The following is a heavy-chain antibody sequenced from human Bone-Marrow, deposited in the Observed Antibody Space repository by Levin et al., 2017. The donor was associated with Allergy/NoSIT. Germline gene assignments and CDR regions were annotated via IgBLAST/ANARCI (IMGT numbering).Heavy chain of an antibody. CDR3: ARDRWEFTRYFDY. Sequence: GESLKISCVASGFTFNNYAFHWVRQAPGKGLEWVAMISKDGSGKYYEDSVKGRFTISRDNSKNTLFLQMISLRLEDTSVYFCARDRWEFTRYFDYWGQGLRVTVSS. CDR1: GFTFNNYA. J-gene: IGHJ4*02. V-gene: IGHV3-30*03. D-gene: IGHD1-26*01. CDR2: ISKDGSGK.